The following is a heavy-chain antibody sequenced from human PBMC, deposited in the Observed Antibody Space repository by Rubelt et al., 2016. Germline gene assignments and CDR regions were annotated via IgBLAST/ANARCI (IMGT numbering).Heavy chain of an antibody. CDR3: AKEVNGGSFDY. CDR2: ISWYGGSP. J-gene: IGHJ4*02. Sequence: ASGFTFDDYTMHWVRHAPGKGLEWVSLISWYGGSPHYADSVKARFTIYRDNSKNSPYLQMNSLRTEDTALYYCAKEVNGGSFDYWGQGTLVTVSS. V-gene: IGHV3-43*01. CDR1: GFTFDDYT. D-gene: IGHD3-16*01.